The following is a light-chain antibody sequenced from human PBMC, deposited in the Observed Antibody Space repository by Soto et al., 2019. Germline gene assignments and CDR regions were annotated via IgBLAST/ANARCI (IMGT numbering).Light chain of an antibody. CDR3: SSNAGSNVV. Sequence: QSVLTQPPAASGSPGQSVTMSCTGTSSDVGAYNYVSWYQQHPGKAPTLLIYEVSKRPSGVPDRFSGSKSGNTASLTVSGLQPEDEADYYRSSNAGSNVVFGGGTKLTVL. CDR2: EVS. V-gene: IGLV2-8*01. CDR1: SSDVGAYNY. J-gene: IGLJ2*01.